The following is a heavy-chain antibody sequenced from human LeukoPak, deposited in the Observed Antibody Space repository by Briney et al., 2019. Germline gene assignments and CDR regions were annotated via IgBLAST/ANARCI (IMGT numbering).Heavy chain of an antibody. CDR1: GIALCRYA. CDR3: VKASMVLRAFDI. CDR2: ISSNGGST. Sequence: GGPLRRTRSPSGIALCRYAMQLLGQAAGKEKEYVSAISSNGGSTYYADSVKGRFTISRDNSKNTLYLQMSSLRAEDTAVYYCVKASMVLRAFDIWGQGTMVTVSS. J-gene: IGHJ3*02. D-gene: IGHD4/OR15-4a*01. V-gene: IGHV3-64D*06.